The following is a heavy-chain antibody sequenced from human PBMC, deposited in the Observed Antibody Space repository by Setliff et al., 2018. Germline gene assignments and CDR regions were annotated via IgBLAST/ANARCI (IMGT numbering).Heavy chain of an antibody. CDR2: ISSYNSDVT. D-gene: IGHD2-15*01. J-gene: IGHJ3*01. V-gene: IGHV1-18*01. Sequence: VKVSCKASGYIFSSYGISWVRQAPGQGLEWMGWISSYNSDVTNYAQRFQGRITMTTDTSTSVAYMDLRGLRSDDTAIYYCAISTLSICSGGSCPNVFDVWGPGTMVTVSS. CDR3: AISTLSICSGGSCPNVFDV. CDR1: GYIFSSYG.